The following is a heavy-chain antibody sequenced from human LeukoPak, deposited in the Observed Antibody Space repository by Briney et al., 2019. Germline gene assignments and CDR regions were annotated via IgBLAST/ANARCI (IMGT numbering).Heavy chain of an antibody. CDR3: AKDWGDVYNYPPGDV. D-gene: IGHD5-24*01. V-gene: IGHV3-30*18. Sequence: GGPLRLSCAASGFTFSSYNMNWVRQAPGKGLEWVAVISYDGSNKYYADSVKGRFTISRDNSKNTLYLQMNSLRAEDTAVYYCAKDWGDVYNYPPGDVWGQGTMVTVSS. CDR2: ISYDGSNK. CDR1: GFTFSSYN. J-gene: IGHJ3*01.